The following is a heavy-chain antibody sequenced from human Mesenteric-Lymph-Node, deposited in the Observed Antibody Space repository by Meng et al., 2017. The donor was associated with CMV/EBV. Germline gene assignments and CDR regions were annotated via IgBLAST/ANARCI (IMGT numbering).Heavy chain of an antibody. V-gene: IGHV3-53*01. J-gene: IGHJ4*02. Sequence: WAASGFNVSTNYMSWVRQAPGKGLEWVSVIYSGGDTYYADSVKGRFTISRDNSKNTLYLQMNSLRAEDTAVYYCARDLSDYGEYYFDYWGQGTLVTVSS. D-gene: IGHD4-17*01. CDR3: ARDLSDYGEYYFDY. CDR2: IYSGGDT. CDR1: GFNVSTNY.